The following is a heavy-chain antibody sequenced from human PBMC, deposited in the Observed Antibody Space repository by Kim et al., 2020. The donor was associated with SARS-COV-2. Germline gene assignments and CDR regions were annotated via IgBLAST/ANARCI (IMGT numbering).Heavy chain of an antibody. CDR3: TTDWPYPRVTEGGY. CDR1: GFTFSNAW. J-gene: IGHJ4*02. V-gene: IGHV3-15*01. D-gene: IGHD3-16*01. CDR2: IKSKTDGGTT. Sequence: GGSLRLSCAASGFTFSNAWMSWVRQAPGKGLEWVGRIKSKTDGGTTDYAAPVKGRFTISRDDSKNTLYLQMNSMKTEDTAVYYCTTDWPYPRVTEGGYWGQGTLVTVSS.